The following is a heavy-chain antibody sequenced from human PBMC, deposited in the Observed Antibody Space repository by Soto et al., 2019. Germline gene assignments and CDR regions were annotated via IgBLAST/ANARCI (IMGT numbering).Heavy chain of an antibody. CDR2: IFYTGGT. V-gene: IGHV4-59*01. J-gene: IGHJ4*02. D-gene: IGHD3-10*01. CDR1: GGSISGYF. CDR3: ARSGPTFRGVL. Sequence: QVQLQESGPGLVKPSETLSLTCTVSGGSISGYFLSWIRQPPGKGLEYIGWIFYTGGTNYNASLAGRVAISLDTSKNQISLNLPSGAAADTAVFYCARSGPTFRGVLWGQGTLVTVSS.